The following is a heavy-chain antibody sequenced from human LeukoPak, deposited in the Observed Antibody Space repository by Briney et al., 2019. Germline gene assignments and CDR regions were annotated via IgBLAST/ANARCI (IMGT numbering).Heavy chain of an antibody. CDR3: ARDGGSGVEFAY. V-gene: IGHV3-66*01. J-gene: IGHJ4*02. Sequence: GGSLRLSCAASGFTVSSNYMTWVRQAPGKGLEWVSTIYTGDNTYYADSVKGRFTASRDNSQNSLFLHMNNLRAEDTAVYYCARDGGSGVEFAYWGQGTLVTVSS. CDR2: IYTGDNT. D-gene: IGHD2-21*01. CDR1: GFTVSSNY.